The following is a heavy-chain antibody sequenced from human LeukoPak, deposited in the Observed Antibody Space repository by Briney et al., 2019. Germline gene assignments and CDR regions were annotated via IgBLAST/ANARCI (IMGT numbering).Heavy chain of an antibody. D-gene: IGHD4-17*01. V-gene: IGHV4-31*03. Sequence: SETLSLTCTVSGGSISSSSYYWGWIRQHPGKGLEWIGYIYYSGSIYYNPSLKSRVTISVDTSKNQFFLKLSSVTAADTAVYYCARDHYGDYARRWFDPWGQGTLVTVSS. CDR2: IYYSGSI. CDR3: ARDHYGDYARRWFDP. J-gene: IGHJ5*02. CDR1: GGSISSSSYY.